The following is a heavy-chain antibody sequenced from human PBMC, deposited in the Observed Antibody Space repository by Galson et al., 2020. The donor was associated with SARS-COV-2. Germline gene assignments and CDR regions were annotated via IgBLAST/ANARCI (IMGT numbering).Heavy chain of an antibody. CDR3: ARGRLQITMMVVVFTGGSFYFDY. V-gene: IGHV4-34*01. Sequence: SETLSLTCAVYGESFSGHHWSWIRQPPGEGLEWIGEINQSGNINYNPSLTSRVTISVDTSKNQFSLKLSSVTAADTAVYYCARGRLQITMMVVVFTGGSFYFDYWGQGTLVTVSS. CDR1: GESFSGHH. CDR2: INQSGNI. J-gene: IGHJ4*02. D-gene: IGHD3-22*01.